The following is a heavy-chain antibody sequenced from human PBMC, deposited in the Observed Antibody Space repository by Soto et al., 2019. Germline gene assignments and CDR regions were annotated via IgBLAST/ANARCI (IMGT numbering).Heavy chain of an antibody. CDR2: ISYDGSNK. J-gene: IGHJ4*02. D-gene: IGHD6-13*01. CDR3: AKDPATPKSGEFGPIAAAVY. CDR1: GFTFSSYG. Sequence: GGSLRLSCAASGFTFSSYGMHWVRQAPGKGLEWVAVISYDGSNKYYADSVKGRFTISRDNSKNTLYLQMNSLRAEDTAVYYCAKDPATPKSGEFGPIAAAVYWGQGTLVTVSS. V-gene: IGHV3-30*18.